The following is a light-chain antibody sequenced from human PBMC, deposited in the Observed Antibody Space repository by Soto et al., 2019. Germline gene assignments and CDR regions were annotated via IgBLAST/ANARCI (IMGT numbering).Light chain of an antibody. V-gene: IGKV1-27*01. CDR3: QKYNSAPWT. CDR1: QGISNY. Sequence: DIQMTQSPSSLSASVGDRVTITCRASQGISNYLAWYQQKPGKVPKLLIYAESTLQSGVPSRFSGSGYGTDFTLTISSLQPEDVATYYCQKYNSAPWTFGQGTKVEIK. J-gene: IGKJ1*01. CDR2: AES.